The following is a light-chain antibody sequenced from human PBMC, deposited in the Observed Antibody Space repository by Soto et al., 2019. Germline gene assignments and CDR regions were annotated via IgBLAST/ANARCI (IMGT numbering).Light chain of an antibody. J-gene: IGKJ5*01. CDR2: SSS. CDR3: QLYSRSPRQIT. V-gene: IGKV3-20*01. Sequence: ELVLTQSPGTLSLSPGDRATLSCRASQSVSSTYLAWYQQRPGQAPRLLIYSSSSRASGIPDRFSGSGSGTDFTLTISRLEPEDFAVYYCQLYSRSPRQITFGQGTRLEIK. CDR1: QSVSSTY.